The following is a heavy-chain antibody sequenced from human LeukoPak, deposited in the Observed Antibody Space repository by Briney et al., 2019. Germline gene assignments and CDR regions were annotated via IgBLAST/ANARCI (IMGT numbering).Heavy chain of an antibody. J-gene: IGHJ6*02. D-gene: IGHD4-4*01. CDR3: ARDYTDYYYYGMDV. V-gene: IGHV1-69*04. Sequence: SVKVSCKASGGTFSSYAISWVRQAPGQGLEWMGRIIPILGIANYAQKFQGRVTVTADKSTSTAYMELSSLRSEDTAVYYCARDYTDYYYYGMDVWGQGTTVTVSS. CDR2: IIPILGIA. CDR1: GGTFSSYA.